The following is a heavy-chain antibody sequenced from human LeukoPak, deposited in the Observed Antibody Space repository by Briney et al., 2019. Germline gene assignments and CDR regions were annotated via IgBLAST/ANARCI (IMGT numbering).Heavy chain of an antibody. CDR2: VSYSGNT. D-gene: IGHD3-10*01. J-gene: IGHJ4*02. V-gene: IGHV4-39*07. Sequence: SETLSLTCTVSGGSISSINYYWAWIRQPPGKGLEWIGSVSYSGNTYYNPSLKSRVTISVDKSKNQFSLKLSSVTAADTAVYYCARESTPLLGITMVRGVNYFDYWGQGTLVTVSS. CDR3: ARESTPLLGITMVRGVNYFDY. CDR1: GGSISSINYY.